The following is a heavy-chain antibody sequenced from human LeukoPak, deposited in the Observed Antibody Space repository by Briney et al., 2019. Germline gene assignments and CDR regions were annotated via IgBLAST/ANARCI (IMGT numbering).Heavy chain of an antibody. Sequence: SVKVSCKASGGTFSSYAISWVRQAPGQGLEWMGGIIPIFGTANYAQKFQGRVTITADESASTAYMELSSLRSEDTAVYYCARVGVSYDILTGYFDYWGQGTLVTVSS. V-gene: IGHV1-69*01. J-gene: IGHJ4*02. CDR3: ARVGVSYDILTGYFDY. CDR1: GGTFSSYA. CDR2: IIPIFGTA. D-gene: IGHD3-9*01.